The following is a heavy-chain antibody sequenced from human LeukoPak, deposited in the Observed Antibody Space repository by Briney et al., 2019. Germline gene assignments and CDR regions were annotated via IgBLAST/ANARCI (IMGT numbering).Heavy chain of an antibody. V-gene: IGHV3-30*04. CDR1: GFTFSSYA. J-gene: IGHJ6*04. CDR3: ARAKYYDILTGRRGYYYYGMDV. D-gene: IGHD3-9*01. Sequence: GRSLRLSCAASGFTFSSYAMHWVRQAPGKGLEWVAVISYDGSNKYYADSVKGRFTISRDNSKNTLYLQMNSLRAEGTAVYYCARAKYYDILTGRRGYYYYGMDVWGKGTTVTVSS. CDR2: ISYDGSNK.